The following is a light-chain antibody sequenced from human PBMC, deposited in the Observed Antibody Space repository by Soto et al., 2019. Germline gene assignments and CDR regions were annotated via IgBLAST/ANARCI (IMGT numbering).Light chain of an antibody. CDR1: QTISNY. CDR3: QQGYNGPFT. V-gene: IGKV1-39*01. Sequence: DIQMTQSPASLAASLGDRITISCRASQTISNYLNWYHQKPGEAPKILIYGASTLQSGVPSSVSGSGSGTEFTLSISSLQTGGFGTYYCQQGYNGPFTFGPGTKVDVK. CDR2: GAS. J-gene: IGKJ3*01.